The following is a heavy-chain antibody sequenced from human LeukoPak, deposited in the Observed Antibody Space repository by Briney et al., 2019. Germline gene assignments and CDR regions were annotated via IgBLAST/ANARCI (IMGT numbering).Heavy chain of an antibody. D-gene: IGHD6-13*01. Sequence: PSETLSLTCAVYGGSFSGYYWSWIRQPPGKGLEWIGEINHSGSTNYNPSLKSRVTISVDTFKNQFSLKLSSVTAADPAVYYCARGAAAVDYWGQGTLVTVSS. CDR2: INHSGST. CDR3: ARGAAAVDY. V-gene: IGHV4-34*01. J-gene: IGHJ4*02. CDR1: GGSFSGYY.